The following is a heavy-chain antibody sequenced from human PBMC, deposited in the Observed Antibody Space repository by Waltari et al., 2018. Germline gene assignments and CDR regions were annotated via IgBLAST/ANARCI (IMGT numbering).Heavy chain of an antibody. CDR2: IKEDGSDK. Sequence: EVQVVESGGGLVQPGGSLRLSCAASGFTFGSYWMTWVRQAPGQGLEWVANIKEDGSDKEYADSVKGLFSISRDNAKDSLYLQMNSLRAEDTALYYCARSWMKFTFDYWGRGTPVIVSS. D-gene: IGHD2-2*03. CDR1: GFTFGSYW. J-gene: IGHJ4*02. V-gene: IGHV3-7*01. CDR3: ARSWMKFTFDY.